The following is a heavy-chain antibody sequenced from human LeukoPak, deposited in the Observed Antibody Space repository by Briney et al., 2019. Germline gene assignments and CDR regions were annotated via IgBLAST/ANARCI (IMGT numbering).Heavy chain of an antibody. CDR3: AKWGRTYDILTGYSY. Sequence: SETLSLTCAVYGESFTTYYWSWIRQPPGKGLEWIGEIYHTGSTNYNPSLKSRVTISIDTSKNQFSLKLSSVTAADTAVYYCAKWGRTYDILTGYSYWGQGTLVTVSS. CDR2: IYHTGST. CDR1: GESFTTYY. J-gene: IGHJ4*02. V-gene: IGHV4-34*01. D-gene: IGHD3-9*01.